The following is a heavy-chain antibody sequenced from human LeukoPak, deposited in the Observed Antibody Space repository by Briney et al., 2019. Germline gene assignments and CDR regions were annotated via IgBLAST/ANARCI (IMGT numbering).Heavy chain of an antibody. Sequence: PGGSLRLSCAASGFTFSSYALSWLRQVPGKGLEWVSAISGSGGSTYYAKSVKGRFTISRDNSRNTLYLQMNSLGAEDTAVYYCARVRSGSWSGYDYWGQGTLVTVSS. D-gene: IGHD3-3*01. V-gene: IGHV3-23*01. CDR3: ARVRSGSWSGYDY. CDR1: GFTFSSYA. CDR2: ISGSGGST. J-gene: IGHJ4*02.